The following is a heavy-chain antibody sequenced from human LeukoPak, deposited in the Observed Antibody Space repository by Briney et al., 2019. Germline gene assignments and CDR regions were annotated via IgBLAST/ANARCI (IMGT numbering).Heavy chain of an antibody. CDR3: ARTPHSGSYRVDY. CDR1: GFTFSSYS. CDR2: ISSSSSYI. D-gene: IGHD1-26*01. Sequence: GGSLRLSCAASGFTFSSYSMNWVRQAPGKGLEWVSSISSSSSYIYYADSVKGRFTISRDNAKNSLYLQMNSLGAEDTAVYYCARTPHSGSYRVDYWGQGTLVTVSS. V-gene: IGHV3-21*01. J-gene: IGHJ4*02.